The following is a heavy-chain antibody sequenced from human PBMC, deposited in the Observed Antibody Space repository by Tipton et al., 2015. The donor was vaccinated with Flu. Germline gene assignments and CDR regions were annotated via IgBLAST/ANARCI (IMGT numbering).Heavy chain of an antibody. Sequence: QLVQSGAELKRPGASVKVSCKASGYTFNSYGLSWVRQAPGQGLEWMGWVSGYTGNTNYAQRFQGRIIMTTDASTSTAFMELRSLRSDDTAVYYCVRDMPQGIVVIPPAKRFDFWGQGTLVTVS. CDR2: VSGYTGNT. J-gene: IGHJ4*02. D-gene: IGHD2-2*01. V-gene: IGHV1-18*01. CDR3: VRDMPQGIVVIPPAKRFDF. CDR1: GYTFNSYG.